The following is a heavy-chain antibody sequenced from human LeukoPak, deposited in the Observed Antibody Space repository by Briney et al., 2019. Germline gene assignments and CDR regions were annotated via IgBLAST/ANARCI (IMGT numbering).Heavy chain of an antibody. J-gene: IGHJ6*03. Sequence: PSETLSLTCAVYGGSFSGYYWSWIRQPPGKGLEWIGYIYYSGSTNYNPSLKSRVTISVDTSKNQFSLKLSSVTAADTAVYYCARGRGSSSWYSYYYYYMDVWGKGTTVTISS. D-gene: IGHD6-13*01. CDR3: ARGRGSSSWYSYYYYYMDV. CDR1: GGSFSGYY. CDR2: IYYSGST. V-gene: IGHV4-59*01.